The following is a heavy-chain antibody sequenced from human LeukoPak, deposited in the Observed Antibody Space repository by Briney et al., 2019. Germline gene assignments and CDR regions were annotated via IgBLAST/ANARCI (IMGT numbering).Heavy chain of an antibody. CDR3: ARDDSSRYCGSSSCVNWFDP. Sequence: ASVKVSCKVSGYTLTELCMHWVRQAPGKGLEWMGCFDPEDGETIYAQKFQGRVTMTEDTSTETAYMELSSLRSEDTAVYYCARDDSSRYCGSSSCVNWFDPWGQGTLVTVSS. CDR2: FDPEDGET. V-gene: IGHV1-24*01. CDR1: GYTLTELC. J-gene: IGHJ5*02. D-gene: IGHD2-2*01.